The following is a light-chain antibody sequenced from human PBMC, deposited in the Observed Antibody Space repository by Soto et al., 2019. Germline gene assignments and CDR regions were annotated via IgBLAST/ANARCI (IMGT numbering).Light chain of an antibody. CDR2: GAS. V-gene: IGKV3-20*01. Sequence: EIVLTQSPGTLALSPGERATLSCRASQSVSTNNLAWYQRKPGQAPRLLIYGASSRATDIPARFSGSGSGTDFPLTITRLEPEDFAVSYCQQYGSSPPTFGQGTKVEIK. CDR3: QQYGSSPPT. J-gene: IGKJ1*01. CDR1: QSVSTNN.